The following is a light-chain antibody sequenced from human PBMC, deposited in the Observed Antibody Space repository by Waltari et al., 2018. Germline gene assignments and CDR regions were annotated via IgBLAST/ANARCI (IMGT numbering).Light chain of an antibody. Sequence: QSVLTQPPSASGTPGQRVTISCSGSSSNIGSNYVYWYQQLPGTAPKLLIYRNNQRPSGVPYRFSGSKSGTSASLAISGLRSEDEADYYCAAWDDSLVFGGGTKLTVL. J-gene: IGLJ3*02. CDR3: AAWDDSLV. V-gene: IGLV1-47*01. CDR2: RNN. CDR1: SSNIGSNY.